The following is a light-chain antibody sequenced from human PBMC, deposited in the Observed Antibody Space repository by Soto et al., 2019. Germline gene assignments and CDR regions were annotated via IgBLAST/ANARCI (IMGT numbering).Light chain of an antibody. J-gene: IGLJ3*02. CDR1: SSDVGGYNY. V-gene: IGLV2-14*01. CDR3: TSYTSTSKFRV. CDR2: GVS. Sequence: QSALTQPASVSGSPGQSITISCTGTSSDVGGYNYVSWYQQHPGKAPKLIIYGVSNRPSGVSNRFSGSKSGNTASLTISGLQPEDEADYYCTSYTSTSKFRVFGGGTKLT.